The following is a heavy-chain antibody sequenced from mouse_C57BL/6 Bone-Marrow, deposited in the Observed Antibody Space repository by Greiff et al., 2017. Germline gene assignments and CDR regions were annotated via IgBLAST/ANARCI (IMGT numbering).Heavy chain of an antibody. D-gene: IGHD3-3*01. CDR2: IDPSDSYT. Sequence: QVQLQQPGAELVKPGASVKLSCKASGYTFTSYWMQWVKQRPGQGLEWIGEIDPSDSYTNYNQKFKGKATLTVDTSSSTAYMQLSSLTSEDSAVYYCAIGGYPVYYWGQGTTLTVSS. V-gene: IGHV1-50*01. CDR3: AIGGYPVYY. CDR1: GYTFTSYW. J-gene: IGHJ2*01.